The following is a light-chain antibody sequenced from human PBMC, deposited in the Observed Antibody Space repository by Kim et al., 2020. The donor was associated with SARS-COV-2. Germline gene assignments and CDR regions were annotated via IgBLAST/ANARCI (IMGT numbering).Light chain of an antibody. Sequence: ASVGARGPITGRASQSIGTGLAWFQQKPGKAPNLRMFDVSILESGVPSRFSGSGSGTDFTLTISSLQPEDFATYYCQQYGSSLYTFGQGTKLEI. CDR3: QQYGSSLYT. V-gene: IGKV1-5*01. J-gene: IGKJ2*01. CDR2: DVS. CDR1: QSIGTG.